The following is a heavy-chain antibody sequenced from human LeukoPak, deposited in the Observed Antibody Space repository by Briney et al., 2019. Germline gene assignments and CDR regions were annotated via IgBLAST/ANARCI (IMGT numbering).Heavy chain of an antibody. J-gene: IGHJ4*02. D-gene: IGHD3-16*01. CDR3: VRKKSGGTYDY. Sequence: ASVKVSCTASGYTFTAYYIQWVRQAPGQGLEWMGTIRPGDTRTTYAQKFQGRVTMTWDMSTTTGYMELSSLRSEDTAVYYCVRKKSGGTYDYWGQGTLVTVSS. V-gene: IGHV1-46*01. CDR1: GYTFTAYY. CDR2: IRPGDTRT.